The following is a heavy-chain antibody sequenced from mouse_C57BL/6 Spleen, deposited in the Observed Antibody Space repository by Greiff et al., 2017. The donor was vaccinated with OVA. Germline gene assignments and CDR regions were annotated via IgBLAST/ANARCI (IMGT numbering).Heavy chain of an antibody. CDR2: IDPENGDT. D-gene: IGHD1-1*01. V-gene: IGHV14-4*01. Sequence: VQLQQSGAELVRPGASVKLSCTASGFNIKDDYMHWVKQRPEQGLEWIGWIDPENGDTEYASKFQGKATITADTSSNTAYLQLSSLTSEDTAVYYCTTRYYYGSSYGDYWGQGTTLTVSS. CDR1: GFNIKDDY. J-gene: IGHJ2*01. CDR3: TTRYYYGSSYGDY.